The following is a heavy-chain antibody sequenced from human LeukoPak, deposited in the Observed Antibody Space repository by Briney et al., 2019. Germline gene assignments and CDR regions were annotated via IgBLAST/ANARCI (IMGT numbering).Heavy chain of an antibody. CDR2: INPNSGGT. D-gene: IGHD4-11*01. J-gene: IGHJ6*03. Sequence: ASVKVSCKASGYTFTGYYMHWVRQAPGQGLEWMGWINPNSGGTNYAQKLQGRVTMTTDTSTSTAYMELRSLRSDDTAVYYCARGHSIEPYYYYYYMDVWGKGTTVTVSS. CDR1: GYTFTGYY. V-gene: IGHV1-2*02. CDR3: ARGHSIEPYYYYYYMDV.